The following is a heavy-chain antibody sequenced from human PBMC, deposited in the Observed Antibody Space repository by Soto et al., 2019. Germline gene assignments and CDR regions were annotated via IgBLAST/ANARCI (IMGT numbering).Heavy chain of an antibody. CDR3: AREWGLLPYYVMNV. J-gene: IGHJ6*02. CDR1: GDSVTSGSYY. D-gene: IGHD7-27*01. CDR2: ISYTGRT. V-gene: IGHV4-61*03. Sequence: NPSETLSLTCIVSGDSVTSGSYYLTWLRQPPGKGLEWIGYISYTGRTKYNPSLQSRVTISVDTSKNDFSLNLSSVTAADTAVYFCAREWGLLPYYVMNVWGHGTAVTVSS.